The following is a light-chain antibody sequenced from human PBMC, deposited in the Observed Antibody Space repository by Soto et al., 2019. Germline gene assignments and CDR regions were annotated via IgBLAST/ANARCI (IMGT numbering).Light chain of an antibody. J-gene: IGLJ1*01. CDR2: YTS. V-gene: IGLV1-44*01. Sequence: QSVLTQSPSASGTPGQGVTISCSGRSSNIGRNSVSWYQHLPGTAPKLVIYYTSRRPSGVPDRFSGSKSGTSASLAISGLQSEDEADYYCATWDDSLDGYFFGTGTKVTVL. CDR3: ATWDDSLDGYF. CDR1: SSNIGRNS.